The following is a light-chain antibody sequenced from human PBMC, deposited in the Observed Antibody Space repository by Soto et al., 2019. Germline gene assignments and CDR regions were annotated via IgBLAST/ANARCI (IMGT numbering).Light chain of an antibody. V-gene: IGLV2-23*03. CDR1: SSDVGSYKL. CDR2: EGT. Sequence: QSALTQPASVSGSPGQSITISCTGTSSDVGSYKLVSWYQHRPGKAPKLVIYEGTKRPSGVSNRFSGSKSGNTASLTISGLQAEDEADYYCCSYAGSTTFVMFGGVTNLTVL. CDR3: CSYAGSTTFVM. J-gene: IGLJ3*02.